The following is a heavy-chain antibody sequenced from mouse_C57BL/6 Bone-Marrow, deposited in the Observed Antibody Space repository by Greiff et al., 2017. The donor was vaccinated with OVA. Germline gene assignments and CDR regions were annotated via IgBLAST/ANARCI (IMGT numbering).Heavy chain of an antibody. V-gene: IGHV1-81*01. CDR1: GYTFTSYG. Sequence: VQLQQSGAELARPGASVKLSCKASGYTFTSYGISWVKQRTGQGLEWIGEIYPRSGNTYYNEKFQGKATLTADKSSSTAYMELRSLTSEDSAVYFCARPLFTTFFDDWGQGTTLTVSS. J-gene: IGHJ2*01. CDR2: IYPRSGNT. CDR3: ARPLFTTFFDD. D-gene: IGHD1-1*01.